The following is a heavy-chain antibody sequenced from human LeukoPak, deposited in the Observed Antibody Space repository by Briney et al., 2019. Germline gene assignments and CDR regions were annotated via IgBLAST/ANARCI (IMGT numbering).Heavy chain of an antibody. J-gene: IGHJ6*03. Sequence: GGSLRLSCAASGFTFSSYAMSWVRQAPGKGLEWVSAISGSGGSTYYADSVKGRFTISRDNSKNTLYLQMNSLRAEDTSVDYGAKGPSKYYYYYMDVWGKGTTVTVSS. CDR3: AKGPSKYYYYYMDV. CDR1: GFTFSSYA. CDR2: ISGSGGST. V-gene: IGHV3-23*01.